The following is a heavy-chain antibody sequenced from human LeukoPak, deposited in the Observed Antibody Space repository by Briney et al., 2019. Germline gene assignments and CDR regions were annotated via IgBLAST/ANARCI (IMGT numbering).Heavy chain of an antibody. CDR2: IYSGGST. J-gene: IGHJ4*02. CDR3: ARVWFGDRGAFDY. D-gene: IGHD3-10*01. Sequence: GGSLRLSCAASGFTVSSNYMSWVRQAPGKGLEWVSVIYSGGSTYYADSVKGRLTISRDNSKNTLYLQMNSLRAEDTAVYYCARVWFGDRGAFDYWGQGTLVTVSS. V-gene: IGHV3-53*01. CDR1: GFTVSSNY.